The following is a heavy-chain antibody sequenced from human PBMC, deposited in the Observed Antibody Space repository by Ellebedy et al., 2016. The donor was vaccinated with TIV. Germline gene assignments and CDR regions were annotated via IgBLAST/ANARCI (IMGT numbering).Heavy chain of an antibody. CDR1: GFSLSTSGMC. Sequence: SGPTLVKPTQTLTLTCTFSGFSLSTSGMCVSWIRQPPGKALEWLALIYWNDDKRYSPSLKSRLTITKDTSKNQVVLTMTNMDPVDTATYYCAHEGPIWFGELLSWFDPWGQGTLVTVSS. J-gene: IGHJ5*02. V-gene: IGHV2-5*08. CDR3: AHEGPIWFGELLSWFDP. CDR2: IYWNDDK. D-gene: IGHD3-10*01.